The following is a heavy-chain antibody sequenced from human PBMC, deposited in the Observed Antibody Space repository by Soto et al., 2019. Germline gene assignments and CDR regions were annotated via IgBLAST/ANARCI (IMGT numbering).Heavy chain of an antibody. D-gene: IGHD1-26*01. J-gene: IGHJ4*02. V-gene: IGHV3-23*01. Sequence: PGGSLRLSCAASGFTFSSYAMSWVRQAPGKGLEWVSAISGSGGSTYYADSVKGRFTISRDNSKNTLYLQMNSLRAEDTAVYYCAKDRARSIVGATMDYFDYWGQGALVTVSS. CDR3: AKDRARSIVGATMDYFDY. CDR1: GFTFSSYA. CDR2: ISGSGGST.